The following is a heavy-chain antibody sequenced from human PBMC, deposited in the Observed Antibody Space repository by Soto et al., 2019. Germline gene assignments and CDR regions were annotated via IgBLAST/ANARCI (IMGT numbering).Heavy chain of an antibody. CDR1: GFTFSSYA. CDR3: AKEDSSGWSHQYNWFDP. D-gene: IGHD6-19*01. J-gene: IGHJ5*02. V-gene: IGHV3-23*01. Sequence: GGSLRLSCAASGFTFSSYAMSWVRQAPGKGLEWVSAISGSGGSTYYADSVKGRFTISRDNSKNTLYLQMNSLRAEDAAVYYCAKEDSSGWSHQYNWFDPWGQGTLVTVSS. CDR2: ISGSGGST.